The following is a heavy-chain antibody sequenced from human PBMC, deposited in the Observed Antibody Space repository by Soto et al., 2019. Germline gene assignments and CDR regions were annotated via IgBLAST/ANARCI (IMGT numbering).Heavy chain of an antibody. V-gene: IGHV4-39*01. CDR1: GGSISSSSYY. Sequence: QLQLQESGPGLVKPSETLSLTCTVSGGSISSSSYYWGWIRQPPGKGLEWIGSIYYSGSTYYNPSLKSRVTISVDTSKNQFSLKLSSVTAADTAVYYCARLGYFLNWFDPWGQGTLVTVSS. CDR3: ARLGYFLNWFDP. D-gene: IGHD6-13*01. CDR2: IYYSGST. J-gene: IGHJ5*02.